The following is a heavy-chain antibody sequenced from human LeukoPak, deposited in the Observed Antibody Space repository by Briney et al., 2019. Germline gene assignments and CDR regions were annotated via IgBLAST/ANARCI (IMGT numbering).Heavy chain of an antibody. Sequence: AASVKVSCKASGYTFTGYYMHWVRQAPGQGLEWMGWINPNSGGTNYAQKFQGRVTMTRDTSISTAYMELSRLRSDDTAVYYCARNGGGYTYGSQDPHIYYWGQGSLVTVSS. D-gene: IGHD3-10*01. J-gene: IGHJ4*02. CDR2: INPNSGGT. CDR3: ARNGGGYTYGSQDPHIYY. V-gene: IGHV1-2*02. CDR1: GYTFTGYY.